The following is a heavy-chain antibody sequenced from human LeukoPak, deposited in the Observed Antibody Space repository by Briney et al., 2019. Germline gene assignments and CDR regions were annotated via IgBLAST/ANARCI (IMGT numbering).Heavy chain of an antibody. V-gene: IGHV3-30*01. Sequence: PGRSLRLSCAASGFTFNAYAMHWVRQAPGKGLEWVAVVSNDGRDKHYADSVKGRFTISRDNSENTLYLQMNTLRAEDTAVYYCASLSRGRAFDIWGQGTMVTVSS. CDR2: VSNDGRDK. CDR1: GFTFNAYA. J-gene: IGHJ3*02. CDR3: ASLSRGRAFDI. D-gene: IGHD3-10*01.